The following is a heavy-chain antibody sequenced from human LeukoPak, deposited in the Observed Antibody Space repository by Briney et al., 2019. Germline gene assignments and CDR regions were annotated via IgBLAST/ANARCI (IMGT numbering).Heavy chain of an antibody. J-gene: IGHJ4*02. CDR1: GGSISSYY. CDR3: ARSLGAQLPPIH. CDR2: IYYSGST. D-gene: IGHD2-2*01. Sequence: SETLSLTCTVSGGSISSYYWSWIRQPPGKGPEWIGYIYYSGSTNYNPSPKSRVTISVDTSKNQFSLKLTSVTAADTAVYYCARSLGAQLPPIHWGQGTLVTVSS. V-gene: IGHV4-59*01.